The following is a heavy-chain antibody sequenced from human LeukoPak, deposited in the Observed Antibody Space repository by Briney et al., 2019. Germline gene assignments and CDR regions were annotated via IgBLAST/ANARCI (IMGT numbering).Heavy chain of an antibody. CDR2: ISGTSGRT. CDR1: GFTFNNYA. V-gene: IGHV3-23*01. CDR3: AKDLPSNIIAASYYFDY. Sequence: GGSLRLSCAGSGFTFNNYAMSWVRQAPGKGLEWVSGISGTSGRTYYADPVKGRFTISRDNSKNTLFLQMNSLRAEDTAVYYCAKDLPSNIIAASYYFDYWGQGTLVTVSS. J-gene: IGHJ4*02. D-gene: IGHD6-6*01.